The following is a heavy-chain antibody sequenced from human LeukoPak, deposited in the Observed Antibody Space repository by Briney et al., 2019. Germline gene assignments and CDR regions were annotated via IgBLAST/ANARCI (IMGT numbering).Heavy chain of an antibody. Sequence: TGGSLRLSCAASGFTYSSPEMNWVRQAPGKGLEWVSFISSSGTTRYHADSVKGRFTISRDNAKNSLYLQMNSLRAEDTAVYYCAELGITMIGGVWGKGTTVTISS. CDR1: GFTYSSPE. J-gene: IGHJ6*04. D-gene: IGHD3-10*02. CDR3: AELGITMIGGV. CDR2: ISSSGTTR. V-gene: IGHV3-48*03.